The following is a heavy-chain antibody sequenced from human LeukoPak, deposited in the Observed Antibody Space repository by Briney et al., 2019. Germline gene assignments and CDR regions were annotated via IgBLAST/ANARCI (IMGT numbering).Heavy chain of an antibody. V-gene: IGHV3-21*01. CDR3: ARGAKNRYGSGSYYDY. J-gene: IGHJ4*02. CDR1: GFTFSSYW. Sequence: PGGSLRLSCAASGFTFSSYWMNWVRQAPGKGLEWVSSISSSSSYIYYADSVKGRFTISRDNAKNSLYLQMNSLRAEDTAVYYCARGAKNRYGSGSYYDYWGQGTLVTVSS. D-gene: IGHD3-10*01. CDR2: ISSSSSYI.